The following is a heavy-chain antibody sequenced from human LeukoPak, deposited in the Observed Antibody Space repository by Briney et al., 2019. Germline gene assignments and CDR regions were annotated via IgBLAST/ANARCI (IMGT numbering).Heavy chain of an antibody. J-gene: IGHJ4*02. D-gene: IGHD3-22*01. CDR3: AGSYFYDGGGYYSSLDY. CDR1: GYTFTGYF. CDR2: INPSSGGT. Sequence: GASVKVSCKASGYTFTGYFIHWARQAPGQGLEWMGWINPSSGGTNYAQRFQGRVTMTRDTSISTASMELSSLRSDDTAVYYCAGSYFYDGGGYYSSLDYWGQGTLVTVSS. V-gene: IGHV1-2*02.